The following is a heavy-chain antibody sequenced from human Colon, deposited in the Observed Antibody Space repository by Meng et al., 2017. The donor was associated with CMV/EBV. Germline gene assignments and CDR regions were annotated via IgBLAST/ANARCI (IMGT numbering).Heavy chain of an antibody. D-gene: IGHD3-16*01. CDR3: ARVKATVGEIVE. J-gene: IGHJ4*02. Sequence: SETLSLTCNVSGGSISDYHWTWIRQPPGMGLEWIGYIYYTGTTYYNPSLKSRVTISVDTSKNHFSLKLSSVTAADTAVYYCARVKATVGEIVEWGQGTLVTVSS. CDR1: GGSISDYH. V-gene: IGHV4-59*01. CDR2: IYYTGTT.